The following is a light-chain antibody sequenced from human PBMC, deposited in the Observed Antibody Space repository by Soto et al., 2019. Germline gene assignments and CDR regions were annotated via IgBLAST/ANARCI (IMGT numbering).Light chain of an antibody. CDR2: GAS. V-gene: IGKV3-15*01. CDR1: QSVSSN. Sequence: EIVMTQSPATLSVSPGERATLSCRASQSVSSNLAWYQQKPGQAPRLLIYGASTSATGITARFSGSGCATEYTLTISSLQYEDFSLYYCHQYNSRPPYTFGQGTKLEIK. J-gene: IGKJ2*01. CDR3: HQYNSRPPYT.